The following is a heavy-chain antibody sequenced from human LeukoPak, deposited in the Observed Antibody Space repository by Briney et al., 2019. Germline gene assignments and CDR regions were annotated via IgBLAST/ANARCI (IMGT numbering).Heavy chain of an antibody. CDR3: ARAPSEIGVYYPEYFRP. CDR1: GFPISTYC. V-gene: IGHV3-74*01. D-gene: IGHD3-22*01. CDR2: IKSDGST. Sequence: LSGGSLRLSYAASGFPISTYCMHWVRQAPGKGLVWVSRIKSDGSTNYADSVKGRFTISRDNAKNTVSLQMNSLRPEDTGVYYCARAPSEIGVYYPEYFRPWGQGNLLTVSS. J-gene: IGHJ1*01.